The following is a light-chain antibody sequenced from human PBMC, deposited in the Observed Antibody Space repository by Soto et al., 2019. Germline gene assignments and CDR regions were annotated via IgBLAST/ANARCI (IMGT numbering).Light chain of an antibody. V-gene: IGKV3-20*01. Sequence: EIVLTQSPGTLSLSPGERATLSCRASQSVSSSYLAWYQQKPGQAPRLLIYGASSRATGIPDRFSGSGSGTDFTLTISRLEPEDFAVYYWQQYGSSPRFTFGPGNKVD. CDR2: GAS. CDR3: QQYGSSPRFT. CDR1: QSVSSSY. J-gene: IGKJ3*01.